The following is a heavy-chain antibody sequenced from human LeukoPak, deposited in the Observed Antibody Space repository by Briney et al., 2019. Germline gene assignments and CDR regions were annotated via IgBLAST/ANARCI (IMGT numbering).Heavy chain of an antibody. Sequence: GASVKVSCKASGGTFSSYAISWVRQAPGQGLEWMGGIIPIFGTANYAQKFQGRVTITADESTSTAYMELSSLRSEDTAVYYCARDRVVGARDAFDIWGQGTMVTASS. D-gene: IGHD1-26*01. J-gene: IGHJ3*02. CDR1: GGTFSSYA. CDR3: ARDRVVGARDAFDI. CDR2: IIPIFGTA. V-gene: IGHV1-69*13.